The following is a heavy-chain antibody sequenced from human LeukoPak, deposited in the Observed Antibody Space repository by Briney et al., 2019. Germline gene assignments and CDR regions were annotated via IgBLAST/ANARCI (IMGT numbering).Heavy chain of an antibody. CDR1: GGSISGYY. CDR3: ATDRDGYNYVGY. D-gene: IGHD5-24*01. J-gene: IGHJ4*02. CDR2: INHSGST. V-gene: IGHV4-34*01. Sequence: SETLSLTCTVSGGSISGYYWSWIRQPPGKGLEWIGEINHSGSTNYNPSLKSRVTISVDTSKNQFSLKLSSVTAADTAVYYCATDRDGYNYVGYWGQGTLVTVSS.